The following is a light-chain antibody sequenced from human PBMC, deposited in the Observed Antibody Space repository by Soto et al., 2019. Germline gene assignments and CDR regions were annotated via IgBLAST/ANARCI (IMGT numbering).Light chain of an antibody. CDR3: WPSGRGPRV. CDR1: TGAVTSTHY. CDR2: DTS. V-gene: IGLV7-46*01. Sequence: QAVVPQEPSLTVSPGVTVTLTCGSSTGAVTSTHYPYWFQQKPGQAPRTLIYDTSNQHSWSPARFSCSLLGGKAALTLSGAQPEEEDDYSCWPSGRGPRVFGGGTKLTVL. J-gene: IGLJ3*02.